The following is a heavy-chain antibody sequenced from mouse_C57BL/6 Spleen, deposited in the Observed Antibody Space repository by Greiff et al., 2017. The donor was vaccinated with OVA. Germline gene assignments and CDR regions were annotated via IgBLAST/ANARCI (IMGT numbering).Heavy chain of an antibody. CDR3: AAYYGSSWFAY. V-gene: IGHV1-74*01. J-gene: IGHJ3*01. Sequence: QVQLKQPGAELVKPGASVKVSCKASGYTFTSYWMHWVKQRPGQGLEWIGRIHPSDSDTNYNQKFKGKATLTVDKSSSTAYMQLSSLTSEDSAVYYCAAYYGSSWFAYWGQGTLVTVSA. D-gene: IGHD1-1*01. CDR1: GYTFTSYW. CDR2: IHPSDSDT.